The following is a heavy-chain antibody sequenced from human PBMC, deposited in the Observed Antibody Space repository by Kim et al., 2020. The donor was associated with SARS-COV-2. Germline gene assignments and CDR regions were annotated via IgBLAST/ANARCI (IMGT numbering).Heavy chain of an antibody. CDR2: ISAYNGNT. J-gene: IGHJ3*02. CDR1: GYTFTSYG. Sequence: ASVKVSCKASGYTFTSYGISWVRQAPGQGLEWMGWISAYNGNTNYAQKLQGRVTMTTDTSTSTAYMELRSLRSDDTAVYYCASAYSGSYLGAFDIWGQGTMVTVSS. D-gene: IGHD1-26*01. CDR3: ASAYSGSYLGAFDI. V-gene: IGHV1-18*04.